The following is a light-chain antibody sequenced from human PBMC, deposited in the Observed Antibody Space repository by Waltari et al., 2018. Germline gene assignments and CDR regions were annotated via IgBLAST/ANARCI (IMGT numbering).Light chain of an antibody. CDR2: GNN. CDR3: QSYDSSLTGSWV. CDR1: GSNIGAGFD. J-gene: IGLJ3*02. V-gene: IGLV1-40*01. Sequence: QSVLTQPPSVSGAPGQRVTISCTGSGSNIGAGFDVHCYQQLPGTAPKLLVYGNNSRPSGVPDRFSASKSGTSASLAITGLQAEDEADYYCQSYDSSLTGSWVFGGGTKLTVL.